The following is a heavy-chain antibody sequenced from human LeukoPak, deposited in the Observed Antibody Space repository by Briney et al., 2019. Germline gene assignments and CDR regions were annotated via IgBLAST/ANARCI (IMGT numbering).Heavy chain of an antibody. Sequence: PSETLSLTCTVSGGSISSSSYYWGWIRQPPGKGLEWIGSIYYSGSTYYNPSLKSRVTISVDTSKNQFSLKLSSVTAADTALYYCARRRHYYYYYMDVWGKGTTVTVSS. J-gene: IGHJ6*03. V-gene: IGHV4-39*07. CDR3: ARRRHYYYYYMDV. CDR2: IYYSGST. CDR1: GGSISSSSYY.